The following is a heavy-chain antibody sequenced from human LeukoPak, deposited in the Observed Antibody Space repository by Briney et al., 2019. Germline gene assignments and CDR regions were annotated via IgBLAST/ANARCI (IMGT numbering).Heavy chain of an antibody. D-gene: IGHD2-2*01. V-gene: IGHV4-34*01. CDR1: GGSFSGYY. J-gene: IGHJ5*02. CDR3: ARRDYCTSTSCYESYNWFDP. Sequence: SETLSLTCSVYGGSFSGYYWSWIRQPPGKGLEWIGEINHSGSTNYNSSLKSRVTISVDTSKNQFSPKLSSVTAADTAVYYCARRDYCTSTSCYESYNWFDPWGQGTLVTVSS. CDR2: INHSGST.